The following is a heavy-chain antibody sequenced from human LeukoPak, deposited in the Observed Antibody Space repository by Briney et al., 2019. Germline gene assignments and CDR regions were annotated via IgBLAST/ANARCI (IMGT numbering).Heavy chain of an antibody. J-gene: IGHJ4*02. CDR1: GFTFRDYW. V-gene: IGHV3-7*01. Sequence: GGSLRLSCVASGFTFRDYWMTWVRQVPGKGLEWVANIKEDGSQINHVDSVKGRFTISRDNAKNSLYLQMNSLRVEDTAVYYCAKHKIAWRTFDCWGQGTLVTVSS. D-gene: IGHD1/OR15-1a*01. CDR3: AKHKIAWRTFDC. CDR2: IKEDGSQI.